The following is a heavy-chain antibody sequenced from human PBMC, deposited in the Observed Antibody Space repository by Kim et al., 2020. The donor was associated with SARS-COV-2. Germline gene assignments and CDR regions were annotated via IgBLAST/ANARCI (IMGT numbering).Heavy chain of an antibody. V-gene: IGHV4-39*02. Sequence: SETLSLTCTVSGGSISSSSYYWGWIRQPPGKGLEWIGSIYYSGSTYYNPSLKSRVTISVDTSKNQFSLKLSSVTAAATAVYYCAGDPFITMIVVAQGYYYGMDVWGQGTTVTVSS. J-gene: IGHJ6*02. CDR3: AGDPFITMIVVAQGYYYGMDV. CDR2: IYYSGST. D-gene: IGHD3-22*01. CDR1: GGSISSSSYY.